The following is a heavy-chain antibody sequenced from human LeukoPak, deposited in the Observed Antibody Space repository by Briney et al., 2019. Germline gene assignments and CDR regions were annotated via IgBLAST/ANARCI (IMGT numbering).Heavy chain of an antibody. D-gene: IGHD4-11*01. V-gene: IGHV3-7*01. CDR2: IKPDGSEQ. CDR1: GFTFSNYW. J-gene: IGHJ4*02. Sequence: GGSLRLSCAASGFTFSNYWMGWVRQAPGKGLEWVANIKPDGSEQYYVDSVKGRLTISRDNSKSTLYLQMNSLRAEDTAVYYCARSVTTFDYWGQGTLVTVSS. CDR3: ARSVTTFDY.